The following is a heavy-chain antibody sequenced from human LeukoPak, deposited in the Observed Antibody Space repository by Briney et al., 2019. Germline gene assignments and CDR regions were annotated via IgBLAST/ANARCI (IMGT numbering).Heavy chain of an antibody. CDR2: IIPIFGTA. Sequence: GASVKVSCKASGGTFSSYAISWVRQAPGQGLEWMGGIIPIFGTANYAQKFQGRVTITADESTSTAYMELSSLRSEDTAVYYCARADYGDARFDYWGQGTLVTVSS. CDR3: ARADYGDARFDY. CDR1: GGTFSSYA. D-gene: IGHD4-17*01. J-gene: IGHJ4*02. V-gene: IGHV1-69*01.